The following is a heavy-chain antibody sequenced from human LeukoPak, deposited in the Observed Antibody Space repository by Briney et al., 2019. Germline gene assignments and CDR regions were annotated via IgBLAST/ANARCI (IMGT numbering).Heavy chain of an antibody. V-gene: IGHV3-23*01. CDR1: GFTFSSYA. D-gene: IGHD3-3*01. CDR3: AKTGGRFLEWFYSFYY. J-gene: IGHJ4*02. CDR2: LSGSGGST. Sequence: GGSLRLSCAASGFTFSSYAMSWVRQAPGKGLEWVSALSGSGGSTYYADSVKGRFTISRDNSKNTLYLQMNSLRAEDTAVYYCAKTGGRFLEWFYSFYYWGQGTLVTVSS.